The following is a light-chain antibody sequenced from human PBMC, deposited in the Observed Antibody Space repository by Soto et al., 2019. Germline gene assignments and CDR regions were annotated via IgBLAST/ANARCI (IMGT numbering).Light chain of an antibody. CDR2: GAS. CDR3: QQYNNWPRAT. J-gene: IGKJ4*01. CDR1: QNIGSN. V-gene: IGKV3-15*01. Sequence: EVVMTQSPATLSASPGERVILSCRASQNIGSNLAWYQQRPGQAPRLLMYGASTRATETPARFSGSGSATDFTLTISSLQSEDFAVYYCQQYNNWPRATFGGGTKVEIK.